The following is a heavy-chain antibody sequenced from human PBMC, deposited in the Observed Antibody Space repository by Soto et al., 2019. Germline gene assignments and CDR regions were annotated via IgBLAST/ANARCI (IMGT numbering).Heavy chain of an antibody. Sequence: GESLKISCKGSGYSFTSYWIGWVRQMPGKGLEWMGIIYPGDSDTRYSPSFQGQVTISADKSISTAYLQWSSLKASDTAMYYCARIGQLAAIDYYYYYMDVWGKGTTVTVSS. CDR1: GYSFTSYW. D-gene: IGHD6-6*01. CDR2: IYPGDSDT. V-gene: IGHV5-51*01. J-gene: IGHJ6*03. CDR3: ARIGQLAAIDYYYYYMDV.